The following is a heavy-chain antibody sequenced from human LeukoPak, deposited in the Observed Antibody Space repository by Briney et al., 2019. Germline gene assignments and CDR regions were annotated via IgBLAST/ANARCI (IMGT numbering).Heavy chain of an antibody. D-gene: IGHD3-22*01. V-gene: IGHV1-18*01. J-gene: IGHJ4*02. CDR2: ISAYNGNT. CDR1: GGTSSSYA. Sequence: ASVKVSCKASGGTSSSYAISWVRQAPGQGLEWMGWISAYNGNTNYAQKLQGRVTMTTDTSTSTAYMELRSLRSDDTAVYYCARDYYDSRYHGYYFDYWGQGTLVTVSS. CDR3: ARDYYDSRYHGYYFDY.